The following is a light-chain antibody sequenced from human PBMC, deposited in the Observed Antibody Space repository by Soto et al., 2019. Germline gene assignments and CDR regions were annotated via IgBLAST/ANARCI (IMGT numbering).Light chain of an antibody. J-gene: IGLJ1*01. CDR1: SSDVGSYDL. CDR2: EGS. CDR3: CSYAGSSTFV. V-gene: IGLV2-23*03. Sequence: QSVLPQPASVSGSPGQSITISCNGGSSDVGSYDLVSWYQQNPGKAPKVMIYEGSKRPSGVSSRFSGSKSGNTASLTISGLQAEDEADYYCCSYAGSSTFVFGTGTKVTVL.